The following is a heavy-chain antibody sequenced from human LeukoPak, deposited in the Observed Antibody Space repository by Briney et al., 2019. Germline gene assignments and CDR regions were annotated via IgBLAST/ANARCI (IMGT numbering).Heavy chain of an antibody. J-gene: IGHJ4*02. V-gene: IGHV3-48*01. CDR2: ISSSSSTI. D-gene: IGHD1-26*01. Sequence: GGSLRLSCAASGFTFSSYAMSWVRQAPGKGLEWVSYISSSSSTIYYADSVKGRFTISRDNAKNSLYLQMNSLRAEDTAVYYCARVLVAATPFCDYWGQGTLVTVSS. CDR1: GFTFSSYA. CDR3: ARVLVAATPFCDY.